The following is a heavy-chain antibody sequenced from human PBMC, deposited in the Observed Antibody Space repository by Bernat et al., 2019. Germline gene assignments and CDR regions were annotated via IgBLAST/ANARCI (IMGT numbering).Heavy chain of an antibody. CDR2: INHSGST. CDR1: GGSFSGYY. V-gene: IGHV4-34*01. CDR3: ARGMEEWLLPYYYYYGMDV. Sequence: QVQLQQWGAGLLKPSETLSLTCAVYGGSFSGYYWSWIRQPPGKGLEWIGEINHSGSTNYNPSLKSRVTISVDTSKNQFSLKLSSVTAADTAVYYCARGMEEWLLPYYYYYGMDVWGQGTTVTVSS. D-gene: IGHD3-3*01. J-gene: IGHJ6*02.